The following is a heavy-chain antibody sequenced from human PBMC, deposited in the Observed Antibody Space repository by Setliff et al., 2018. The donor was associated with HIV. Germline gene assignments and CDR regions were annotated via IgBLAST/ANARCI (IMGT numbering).Heavy chain of an antibody. D-gene: IGHD6-19*01. CDR2: INPNSGGT. CDR3: ARDGEPYSSLDC. CDR1: GYTFTSYG. Sequence: ASVKVSCKASGYTFTSYGISWVRQAPGQGLEWMGRINPNSGGTNYAQKFQGRVTMTRDTSISTAYMELSRLRSDDTAVYYCARDGEPYSSLDCWGQGTLVTVSS. J-gene: IGHJ4*02. V-gene: IGHV1-2*06.